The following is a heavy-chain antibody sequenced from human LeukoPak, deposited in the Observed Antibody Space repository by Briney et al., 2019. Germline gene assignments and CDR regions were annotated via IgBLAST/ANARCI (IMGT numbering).Heavy chain of an antibody. J-gene: IGHJ4*02. CDR3: ARYNWNGGGDFDY. D-gene: IGHD1-1*01. V-gene: IGHV1-2*02. Sequence: ASVKVSCKASGYTFTGYYMHWVRQAPGQGLEWMGWINPNSGGTNYAQKFQGRVTMTRDTSISTAYMELSRLRSDDTAVYYCARYNWNGGGDFDYWGQGTLVTVSS. CDR2: INPNSGGT. CDR1: GYTFTGYY.